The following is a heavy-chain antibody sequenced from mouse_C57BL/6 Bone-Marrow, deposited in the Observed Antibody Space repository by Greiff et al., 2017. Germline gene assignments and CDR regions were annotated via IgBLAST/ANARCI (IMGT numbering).Heavy chain of an antibody. Sequence: VQLQQSGAELVRPGASVKLSCTASGFNIKDDYMHWVKQRPEQGLEWIGWIDPENGDTESASKFQGKATITADTSSNTAYLQLSSLTSEDTAVYYCTTSNYRFAYWGQGTLVTVAA. CDR3: TTSNYRFAY. D-gene: IGHD2-5*01. CDR1: GFNIKDDY. J-gene: IGHJ3*01. CDR2: IDPENGDT. V-gene: IGHV14-4*01.